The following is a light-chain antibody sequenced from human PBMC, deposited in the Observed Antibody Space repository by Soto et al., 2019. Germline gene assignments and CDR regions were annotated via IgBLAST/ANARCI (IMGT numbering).Light chain of an antibody. CDR3: SSYTTSSTLLYV. V-gene: IGLV2-14*01. Sequence: QSALTQPASVSGSPGQSITISCTGTSSDVGGYNYVSWYQQHPGKAPKLMIYDVSNRPSGVSNRFSGPKSGNTASLPISGLQAEDEADYYCSSYTTSSTLLYVFGTGTKLTVL. CDR1: SSDVGGYNY. CDR2: DVS. J-gene: IGLJ1*01.